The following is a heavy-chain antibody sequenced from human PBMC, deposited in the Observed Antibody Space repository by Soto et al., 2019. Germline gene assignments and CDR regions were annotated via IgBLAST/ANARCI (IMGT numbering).Heavy chain of an antibody. V-gene: IGHV3-7*01. J-gene: IGHJ3*02. D-gene: IGHD3-3*01. CDR2: IKQDGSEK. Sequence: PGGSLRLSCAASGFTFSSYWMSWVRQAPGKGPEWVANIKQDGSEKYYVDSVKGRFTISRDNAKNSLYLQMNSLRAEDTAVYYCARGGHYDFWTVGIWGQGTMVTVSS. CDR1: GFTFSSYW. CDR3: ARGGHYDFWTVGI.